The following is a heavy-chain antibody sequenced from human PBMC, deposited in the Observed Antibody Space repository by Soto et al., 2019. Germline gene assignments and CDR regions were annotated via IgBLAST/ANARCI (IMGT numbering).Heavy chain of an antibody. Sequence: GGSLRLSCAASGFTSSSDSMNWVRQAPGKGLEWVSSISSSSSYIYYADSVKGRFTISRDNAKNSLYLQMNSLRAEDTAVYYCAAFSARLDAFDIWGQGTMVTVSS. J-gene: IGHJ3*02. CDR3: AAFSARLDAFDI. CDR2: ISSSSSYI. V-gene: IGHV3-21*01. D-gene: IGHD6-19*01. CDR1: GFTSSSDS.